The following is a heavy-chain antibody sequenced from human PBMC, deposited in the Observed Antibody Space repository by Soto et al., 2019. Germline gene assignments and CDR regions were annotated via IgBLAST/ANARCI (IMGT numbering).Heavy chain of an antibody. CDR3: AKSAGGYCSNTCAGNFAYFDL. Sequence: EVQLLESGGGLVQPGGSLRLSCAASGFTFSSYAMSWVRQAPGKGLEWVSGISGSGDSTYYADSVKGRFTISRDNSKSTLYLQMNSLRADDTAVYYCAKSAGGYCSNTCAGNFAYFDLWGRGTLVTVSS. CDR1: GFTFSSYA. V-gene: IGHV3-23*01. J-gene: IGHJ2*01. D-gene: IGHD2-2*01. CDR2: ISGSGDST.